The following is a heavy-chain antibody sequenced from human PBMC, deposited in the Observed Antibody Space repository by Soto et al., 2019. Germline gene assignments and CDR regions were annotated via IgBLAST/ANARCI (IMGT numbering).Heavy chain of an antibody. Sequence: QVQLVQSGAEVKKPGSSVKVSCKASGGTFSSYAISWVRQAPGQGLEWMGGIIPSFGTADYAQKFQGRVTITADESTSTDYMERSSLRAEDTAVYYGASVETHRYYYGMDVWGQGTPVTVSS. CDR2: IIPSFGTA. J-gene: IGHJ6*02. D-gene: IGHD2-15*01. CDR3: ASVETHRYYYGMDV. CDR1: GGTFSSYA. V-gene: IGHV1-69*12.